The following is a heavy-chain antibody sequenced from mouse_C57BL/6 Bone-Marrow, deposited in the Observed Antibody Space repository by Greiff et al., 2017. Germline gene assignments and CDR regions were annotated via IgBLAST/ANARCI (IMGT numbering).Heavy chain of an antibody. J-gene: IGHJ3*01. Sequence: EVQGVESGGDLVKPGGSLKLSCAASGFTFSSYGMSWVRQTPDKRLEWVATISSGGSYTYYPDSVKGRFTISRDNAKNTLYLQMSSLKSEDTAMYYCARRYYDGYYVWFAYWGQGTLVTVSA. CDR2: ISSGGSYT. CDR3: ARRYYDGYYVWFAY. V-gene: IGHV5-6*01. CDR1: GFTFSSYG. D-gene: IGHD2-3*01.